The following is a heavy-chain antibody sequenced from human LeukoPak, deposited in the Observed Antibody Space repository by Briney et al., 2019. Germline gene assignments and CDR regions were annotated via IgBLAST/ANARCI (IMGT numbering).Heavy chain of an antibody. Sequence: SETLSLTCSVSDGSISSFCWSWVRQPPGKGLEWIGEIHHGGSTNYNPSLKSRVTISVDKSKNQFSLKLSSVTAADTAVYYCARDYMYYYDSSGYYSGGYDYWGQGTLVTVSS. D-gene: IGHD3-22*01. CDR3: ARDYMYYYDSSGYYSGGYDY. J-gene: IGHJ4*02. CDR2: IHHGGST. V-gene: IGHV4-4*02. CDR1: DGSISSFC.